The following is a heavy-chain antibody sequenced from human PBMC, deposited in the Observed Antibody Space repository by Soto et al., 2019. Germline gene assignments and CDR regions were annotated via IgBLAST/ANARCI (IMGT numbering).Heavy chain of an antibody. J-gene: IGHJ4*02. CDR1: GYTFTSYG. CDR2: ISAYNGNT. D-gene: IGHD3-16*02. Sequence: QVQLVQSGAEVKKPGASVKVSCKASGYTFTSYGISWVRQAPGQGLEWMGWISAYNGNTNYAQKLQGRVTMTTDTSTSTAYTELRSLRSDDTAVYYCARDRYDYVWGSYRHHGFDYWGQGTLVTVSS. V-gene: IGHV1-18*01. CDR3: ARDRYDYVWGSYRHHGFDY.